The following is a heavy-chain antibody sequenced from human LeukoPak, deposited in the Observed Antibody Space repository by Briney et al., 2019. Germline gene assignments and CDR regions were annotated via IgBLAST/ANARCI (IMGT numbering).Heavy chain of an antibody. V-gene: IGHV3-48*03. CDR2: ISSSGSTI. CDR1: GFTFSSYE. Sequence: GGSLRLSCAASGFTFSSYEMNWVRQAPGKGLEWVSYISSSGSTIYYADSVKGRFTISRDNAKNSLYLQMNSLRAEDTAVYYCARDPRWFGELLPNWFDPWGQGTLVTVSS. CDR3: ARDPRWFGELLPNWFDP. J-gene: IGHJ5*02. D-gene: IGHD3-10*01.